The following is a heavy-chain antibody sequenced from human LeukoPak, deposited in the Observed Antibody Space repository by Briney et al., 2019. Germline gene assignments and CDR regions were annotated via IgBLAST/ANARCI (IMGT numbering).Heavy chain of an antibody. J-gene: IGHJ4*02. Sequence: GGSLRLSCAASGFTFSSYAMSWVRQAPGKGLEWVSAISGSGGSTYYADSVKGRITISRDNAKSSVYLQMNSLRAEDTAVYYCARSVEGHFDNWGEGTLVTVSS. V-gene: IGHV3-23*01. CDR3: ARSVEGHFDN. CDR2: ISGSGGST. CDR1: GFTFSSYA. D-gene: IGHD6-19*01.